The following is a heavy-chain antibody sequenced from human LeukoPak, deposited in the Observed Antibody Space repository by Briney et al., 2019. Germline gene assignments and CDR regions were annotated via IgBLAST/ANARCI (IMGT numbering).Heavy chain of an antibody. CDR2: TRNKANSYTT. J-gene: IGHJ4*02. D-gene: IGHD5-18*01. V-gene: IGHV3-72*01. CDR3: ARGRNTAMGPAPVDFDY. Sequence: LPGGSLRLSCAASGFTFSDHYMDWVRQAPGKGLEWVGRTRNKANSYTTEYAASVKGRFTISRDDSKNSLYLQMNSLKTEDTAVYYCARGRNTAMGPAPVDFDYWGQGTLVTVSS. CDR1: GFTFSDHY.